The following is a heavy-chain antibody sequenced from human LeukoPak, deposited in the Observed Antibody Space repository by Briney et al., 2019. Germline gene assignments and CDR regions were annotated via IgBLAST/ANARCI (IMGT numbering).Heavy chain of an antibody. Sequence: GGSLRLSCAASGFTFSSYEMNWVRQAPGKGLEWVSYISSSGSTIYYADSVKGRFTISRDNAKNSLYLQMNSLRAEDTAVYYCARDEYYYDSSGYYHNWFDPWGQGTLVTVFS. J-gene: IGHJ5*02. CDR2: ISSSGSTI. D-gene: IGHD3-22*01. CDR3: ARDEYYYDSSGYYHNWFDP. V-gene: IGHV3-48*03. CDR1: GFTFSSYE.